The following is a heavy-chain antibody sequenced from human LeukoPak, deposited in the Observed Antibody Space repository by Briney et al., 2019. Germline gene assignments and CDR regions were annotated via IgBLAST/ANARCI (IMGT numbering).Heavy chain of an antibody. CDR2: IYYSGST. D-gene: IGHD3-3*01. J-gene: IGHJ5*02. V-gene: IGHV4-61*08. CDR3: ARAGGWGFWSGSNWFDP. CDR1: GGSISSGGYY. Sequence: PSETLSLTCTVSGGSISSGGYYWSWIRQHPGKGLEWIGYIYYSGSTNYNPSLKSRVTISVDTSKNQFSLKLSSVTAADTAVYYCARAGGWGFWSGSNWFDPWGQGTLVTVSS.